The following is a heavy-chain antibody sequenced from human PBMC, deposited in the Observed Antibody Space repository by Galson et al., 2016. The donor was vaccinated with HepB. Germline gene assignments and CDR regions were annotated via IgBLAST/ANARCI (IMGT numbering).Heavy chain of an antibody. Sequence: SLRLSCAASGFSFSSYRMNWVRQAPGKGLEWVSSISSSGSYVYYADSVKGRFTISRDNSKNTLYLQMNSLRPQDSAVYYCARGATSYGRYYYGLDLWGQGTTVSVSS. CDR3: ARGATSYGRYYYGLDL. J-gene: IGHJ6*02. CDR2: ISSSGSYV. D-gene: IGHD3-10*01. V-gene: IGHV3-21*01. CDR1: GFSFSSYR.